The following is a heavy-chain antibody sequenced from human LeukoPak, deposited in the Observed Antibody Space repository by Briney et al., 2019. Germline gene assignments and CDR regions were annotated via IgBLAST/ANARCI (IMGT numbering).Heavy chain of an antibody. V-gene: IGHV3-23*01. CDR2: ISGSGGST. CDR1: GFTFSSYA. J-gene: IGHJ1*01. CDR3: ATSYSSGWYFFDRAEYFQH. Sequence: GGSLRLSCAASGFTFSSYAMSWVRQAPGKGLEWASAISGSGGSTYYADSVKGRFTISRDNSKNTLYLQMNSLRAEDTAVYYCATSYSSGWYFFDRAEYFQHWGQGTLVTVSS. D-gene: IGHD6-19*01.